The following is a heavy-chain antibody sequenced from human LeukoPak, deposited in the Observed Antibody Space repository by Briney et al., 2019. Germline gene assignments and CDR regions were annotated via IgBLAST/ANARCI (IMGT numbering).Heavy chain of an antibody. J-gene: IGHJ3*02. CDR1: GFTFSSYG. V-gene: IGHV3-33*01. CDR2: IWYDGSNK. Sequence: GGSLRLSCAASGFTFSSYGMHCVRQAPGKGVEWVAVIWYDGSNKYYADSVKGRFTISRDNSKNTLYLQMNSLRAEDTAVYYCARGSHDAFDIWGQGTMVTVSS. CDR3: ARGSHDAFDI.